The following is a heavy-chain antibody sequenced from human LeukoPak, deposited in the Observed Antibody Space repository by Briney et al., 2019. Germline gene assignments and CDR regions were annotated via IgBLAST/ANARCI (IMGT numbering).Heavy chain of an antibody. CDR1: GGTFSSYA. J-gene: IGHJ3*02. CDR3: ARGLGIPDAFDI. CDR2: IIPIFGTA. Sequence: ASVKVSXKASGGTFSSYAISWVRQAPGQGLEWMGGIIPIFGTANYAQKFQGRVTITADESTSTAYMELSSLRSEDTAVYYCARGLGIPDAFDIWGQGTMVTVSS. V-gene: IGHV1-69*13. D-gene: IGHD7-27*01.